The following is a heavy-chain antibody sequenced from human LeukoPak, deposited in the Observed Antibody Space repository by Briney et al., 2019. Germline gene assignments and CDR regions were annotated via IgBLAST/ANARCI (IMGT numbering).Heavy chain of an antibody. V-gene: IGHV3-23*01. Sequence: PGGSLRLSCAASGFTFNTFAMSWVRQAPGKGLEWVSSIKGSSDNTYYADSVKGRFTNSRDNSKNTLYLQMNSLRAEDTAVYYCAGYSSGFVYYFDYWGQGTLVTVSS. CDR2: IKGSSDNT. D-gene: IGHD6-19*01. CDR3: AGYSSGFVYYFDY. J-gene: IGHJ4*02. CDR1: GFTFNTFA.